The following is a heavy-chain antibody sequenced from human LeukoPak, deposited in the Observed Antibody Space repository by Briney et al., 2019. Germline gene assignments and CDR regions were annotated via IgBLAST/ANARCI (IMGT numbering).Heavy chain of an antibody. J-gene: IGHJ5*02. Sequence: GGSLRLSCAASRFTFSTYWMTWVRQAPGKGLEWVANIKQDGSEKKYEDSVKGRFTISRDNADNSLFLQMNSLRAEDTAVYYCARTHNYGYDHWGQGTLVTVSS. V-gene: IGHV3-7*01. CDR1: RFTFSTYW. CDR3: ARTHNYGYDH. CDR2: IKQDGSEK. D-gene: IGHD5-24*01.